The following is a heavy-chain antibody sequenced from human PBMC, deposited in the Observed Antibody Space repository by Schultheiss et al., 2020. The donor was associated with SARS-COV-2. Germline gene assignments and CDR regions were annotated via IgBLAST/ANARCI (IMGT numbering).Heavy chain of an antibody. V-gene: IGHV4-61*01. D-gene: IGHD3-3*01. CDR2: IYYSGST. Sequence: SETLSLTCAVSGGSISSSNWWSWIRQPPGKGLEWIGYIYYSGSTNYNPSLKSRVTISVDTSKNQFSLKLSSVTAADTAVYYCGAWSYHYGMDVWGQGTTVTVSS. CDR3: GAWSYHYGMDV. CDR1: GGSISSSNW. J-gene: IGHJ6*02.